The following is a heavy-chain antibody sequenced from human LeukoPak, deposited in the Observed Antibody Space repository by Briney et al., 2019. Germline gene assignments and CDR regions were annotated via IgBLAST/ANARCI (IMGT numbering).Heavy chain of an antibody. V-gene: IGHV4-59*01. CDR1: GGSISSYY. D-gene: IGHD2-15*01. Sequence: SGTLSLTCTVSGGSISSYYWSWIRQPPGKGLEWIGYIYYSWSTNYNPSLKSRVTISVDTSKNQFSLKLSSVTAADTAVYYCARVGGGSSYDFDYWGQGTLVSAS. CDR2: IYYSWST. CDR3: ARVGGGSSYDFDY. J-gene: IGHJ4*02.